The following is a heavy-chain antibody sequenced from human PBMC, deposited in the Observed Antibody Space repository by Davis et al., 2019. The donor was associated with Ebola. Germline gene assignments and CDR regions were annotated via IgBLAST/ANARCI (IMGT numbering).Heavy chain of an antibody. D-gene: IGHD3-16*02. CDR1: GYTFTSYD. V-gene: IGHV1-8*01. CDR3: AREPLPLYRKDYYYYGMDV. Sequence: ASVKVSCKASGYTFTSYDINWVRQATGQGLEWMGWMNPNSGNTGYAQKFQGRVTMTRNTSISTAYMELSSLRSEDTAVYYCAREPLPLYRKDYYYYGMDVWGQGTTVTVSS. J-gene: IGHJ6*02. CDR2: MNPNSGNT.